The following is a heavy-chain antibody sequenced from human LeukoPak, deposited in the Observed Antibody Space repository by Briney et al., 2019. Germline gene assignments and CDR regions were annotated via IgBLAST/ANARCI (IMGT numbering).Heavy chain of an antibody. CDR1: GFTFSTYT. V-gene: IGHV3-21*01. CDR2: ISSSSSYI. J-gene: IGHJ6*03. CDR3: ARDRLLEDRDYSYYYYMDV. Sequence: KTGGSLRLSCAASGFTFSTYTINWVRQAPGKGLEWVSSISSSSSYIYYADSVKGRFTISRDNAKNSLYLQMNSLRAEDTAVYHCARDRLLEDRDYSYYYYMDVWGKGTTVTVSS. D-gene: IGHD1-1*01.